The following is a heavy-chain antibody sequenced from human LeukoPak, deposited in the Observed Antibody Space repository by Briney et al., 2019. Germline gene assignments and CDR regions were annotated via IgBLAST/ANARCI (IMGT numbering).Heavy chain of an antibody. CDR1: GFTFSSYW. CDR3: ARSSSASYDF. CDR2: INSDGSSP. Sequence: GGSLRLSCAASGFTFSSYWMHWVRQAPGKGLVWVSRINSDGSSPSHADSVKGRFTISGDTAKNTVYLQMNSLRGEDTAVYYCARSSSASYDFWGQGTLVTVSS. V-gene: IGHV3-74*01. D-gene: IGHD2-2*01. J-gene: IGHJ4*02.